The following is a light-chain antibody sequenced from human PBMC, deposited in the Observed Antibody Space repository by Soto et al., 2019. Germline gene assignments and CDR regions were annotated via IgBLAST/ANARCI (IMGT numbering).Light chain of an antibody. J-gene: IGKJ4*01. Sequence: EIVLTQSPATLSLSPGERATLSCRASQSVSSYLAWYQQKPGQAPRLLIYDASNRATGIPARFSGSGSGTDFTLTISSLEPEDFAVYYCQQRSNWRPFGGGTKVEIK. V-gene: IGKV3-11*01. CDR2: DAS. CDR1: QSVSSY. CDR3: QQRSNWRP.